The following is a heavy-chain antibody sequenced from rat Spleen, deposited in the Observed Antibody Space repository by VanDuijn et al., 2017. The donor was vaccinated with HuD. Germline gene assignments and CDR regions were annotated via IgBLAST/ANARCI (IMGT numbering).Heavy chain of an antibody. J-gene: IGHJ3*01. D-gene: IGHD1-12*02. Sequence: QVQLMESGPGLVQPSETLSLTCTVSGFSLTSNGVGWVRQPLGKGLVWMGTIWAGGSTNYNSAVQSRLSISRDTSKSQVFLKMNSLQPEDTGTYYCARHAYDGTYYYGFAYWGQGTLVTVSS. CDR3: ARHAYDGTYYYGFAY. CDR1: GFSLTSNG. V-gene: IGHV2-72*01. CDR2: IWAGGST.